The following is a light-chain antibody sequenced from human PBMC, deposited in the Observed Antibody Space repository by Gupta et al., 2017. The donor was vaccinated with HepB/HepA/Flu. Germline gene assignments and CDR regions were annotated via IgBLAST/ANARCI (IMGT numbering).Light chain of an antibody. CDR3: SSYTSSSTLEV. CDR2: DVS. Sequence: QSALTQPASVSGSPGQSITISCTGTSSDVGVYNYVSWYQQHPGKAPKLMIYDVSNRPSGVSNRFSGSKSGNTASLTISGLQAEDEADYYCSSYTSSSTLEVFGTGTKVTVL. CDR1: SSDVGVYNY. J-gene: IGLJ1*01. V-gene: IGLV2-14*03.